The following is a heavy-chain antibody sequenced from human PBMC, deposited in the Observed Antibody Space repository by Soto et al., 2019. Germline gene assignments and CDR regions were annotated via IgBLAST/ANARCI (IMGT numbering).Heavy chain of an antibody. Sequence: EVQLVESGGGLVQPGRSLSLSCAASGFTFDDYAMHWVRQPPGKGLEWVSGITWNSGIIVYADSVKGRFTISRDNAKNSLYLQNNSLKPEETALYYCAKDQGYSTSYYGYVDLWGRGTLVTVSS. J-gene: IGHJ2*01. D-gene: IGHD6-13*01. CDR2: ITWNSGII. V-gene: IGHV3-9*01. CDR1: GFTFDDYA. CDR3: AKDQGYSTSYYGYVDL.